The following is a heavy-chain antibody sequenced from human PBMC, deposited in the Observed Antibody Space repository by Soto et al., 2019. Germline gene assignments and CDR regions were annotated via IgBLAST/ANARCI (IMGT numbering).Heavy chain of an antibody. CDR2: ISYDGSNK. CDR1: GFTFSSYG. Sequence: PGGSLRLSCAASGFTFSSYGMHWVRQAPGKGLEWVAVISYDGSNKYYADSVKGRFTISRDNSKNTLYLQMNSLRAEDTAVYYCAKDLIAVAATSDYWGQGTLVTVSS. D-gene: IGHD6-19*01. CDR3: AKDLIAVAATSDY. J-gene: IGHJ4*02. V-gene: IGHV3-30*18.